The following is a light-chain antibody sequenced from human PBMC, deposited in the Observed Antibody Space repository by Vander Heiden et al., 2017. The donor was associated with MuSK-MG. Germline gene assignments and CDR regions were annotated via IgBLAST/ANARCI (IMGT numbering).Light chain of an antibody. V-gene: IGKV1-5*03. Sequence: DSQMTHSPSTLSASVGDRVTITCRASQSISSWLAWYQQKPGKAPKLLIYKASSLESGVPSRFSGSGSGTEFTLTISSLQPDDFATYYCQQYNSYPITFGGGTKVEIK. CDR2: KAS. CDR1: QSISSW. J-gene: IGKJ4*01. CDR3: QQYNSYPIT.